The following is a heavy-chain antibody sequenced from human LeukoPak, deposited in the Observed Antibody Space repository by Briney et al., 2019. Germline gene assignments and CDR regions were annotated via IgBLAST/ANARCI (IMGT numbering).Heavy chain of an antibody. CDR2: IYYSGST. CDR1: GGSISSSSYY. D-gene: IGHD3-10*01. V-gene: IGHV4-39*07. J-gene: IGHJ5*02. CDR3: ARRSRLFGSGSYYTNRNWFDP. Sequence: SETLSLTCTVSGGSISSSSYYWGWIRQPPGKGLEWIGSIYYSGSTYYNPSLKSRVTISVDTSKNQFSLKLSSVTAADTAVYYCARRSRLFGSGSYYTNRNWFDPWGQGTLVTVSS.